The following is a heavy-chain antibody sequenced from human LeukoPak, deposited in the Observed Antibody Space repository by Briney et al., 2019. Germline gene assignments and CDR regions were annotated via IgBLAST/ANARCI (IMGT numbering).Heavy chain of an antibody. CDR2: IYYSGST. V-gene: IGHV4-59*01. CDR3: AGSITIFGVVDY. J-gene: IGHJ4*02. CDR1: GGSISSYY. D-gene: IGHD3-3*01. Sequence: PSETLSLTCTVSGGSISSYYWSWIRQPPGKGLGWIGYIYYSGSTNYNPSLKSRVTISVDTSKNQFSLKLSSVTAADTAVYYCAGSITIFGVVDYWGQGTLVTVSS.